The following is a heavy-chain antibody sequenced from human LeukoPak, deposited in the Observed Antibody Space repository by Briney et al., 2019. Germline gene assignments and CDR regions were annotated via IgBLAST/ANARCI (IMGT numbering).Heavy chain of an antibody. CDR3: ARTDCSYTNCSPRRPFDI. Sequence: GASVKVSCKVSGYTLTELSMHWVRQAPGKGLEWMGGVDPEDGETIYAQKFQGRVTMTEDTSTDTAYMELSSLRSEDTAVYYCARTDCSYTNCSPRRPFDIWGQGTMVTVSS. J-gene: IGHJ3*02. V-gene: IGHV1-24*01. CDR2: VDPEDGET. CDR1: GYTLTELS. D-gene: IGHD2-2*01.